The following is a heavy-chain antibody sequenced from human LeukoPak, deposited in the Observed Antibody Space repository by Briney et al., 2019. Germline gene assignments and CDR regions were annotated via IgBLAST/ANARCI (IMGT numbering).Heavy chain of an antibody. CDR1: GGTFSSYA. CDR3: ARERGTTDDAFDI. Sequence: SVKVSCKASGGTFSSYAISWVRQAPGQGLEWMGRIIPILGIANYAQKFQGRVTITADKSTSTAYMELSSLRSEDTAVYYCARERGTTDDAFDIWGQGTMVTVSS. CDR2: IIPILGIA. V-gene: IGHV1-69*04. D-gene: IGHD4-11*01. J-gene: IGHJ3*02.